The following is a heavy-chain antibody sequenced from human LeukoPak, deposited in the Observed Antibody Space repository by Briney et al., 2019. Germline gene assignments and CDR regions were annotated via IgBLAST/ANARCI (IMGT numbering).Heavy chain of an antibody. V-gene: IGHV3-48*03. CDR2: IGSSGSTV. CDR3: ARDTLEYSNSPDALDI. Sequence: GGSLRLSCAASGFTFSAYEMNWVRQAPGKGLEWVSYIGSSGSTVYYADSVKGRFTISRDNAKNSLYMQMESLRDEDTAIYYCARDTLEYSNSPDALDIWGQGTMVTVSS. D-gene: IGHD4-23*01. J-gene: IGHJ3*02. CDR1: GFTFSAYE.